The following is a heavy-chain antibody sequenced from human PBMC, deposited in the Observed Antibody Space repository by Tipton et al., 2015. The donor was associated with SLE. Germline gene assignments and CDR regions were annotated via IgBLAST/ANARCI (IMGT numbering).Heavy chain of an antibody. CDR2: IYPGDSDT. J-gene: IGHJ4*02. V-gene: IGHV5-51*03. Sequence: QLVQSGAEVKKPGESLKISWQASGYTFTSYWIAWVRQMPGKGLEWMAIIYPGDSDTKYNPSLKSRVTISIDTSRNQFSLKMTSVTAADTAVYYCAREETTVLTTAFDSWGQGALVTVSS. CDR3: AREETTVLTTAFDS. D-gene: IGHD4/OR15-4a*01. CDR1: GYTFTSYW.